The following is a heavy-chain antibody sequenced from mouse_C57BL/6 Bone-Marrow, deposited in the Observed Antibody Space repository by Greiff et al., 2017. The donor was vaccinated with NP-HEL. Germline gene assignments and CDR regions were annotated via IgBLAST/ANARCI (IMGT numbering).Heavy chain of an antibody. D-gene: IGHD2-3*01. CDR2: INPNNGGT. J-gene: IGHJ2*01. CDR3: ARRGWLLLFDY. CDR1: GYTFTDYN. Sequence: EVKLMESGPELVKPGASVKMSCKASGYTFTDYNMHWVKQSHGKSLEWIGYINPNNGGTSYNQKFKGKATLTVNKSSSTAYMELRSLTSEDSAVYYCARRGWLLLFDYWGQGTTLTVSS. V-gene: IGHV1-22*01.